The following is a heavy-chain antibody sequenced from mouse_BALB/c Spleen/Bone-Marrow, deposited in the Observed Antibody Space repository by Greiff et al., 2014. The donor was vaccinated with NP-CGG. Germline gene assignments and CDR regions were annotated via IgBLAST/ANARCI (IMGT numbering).Heavy chain of an antibody. V-gene: IGHV1S81*02. J-gene: IGHJ1*01. CDR3: ARKYYGSSYVWYFDV. D-gene: IGHD1-1*01. CDR1: GYTFTSYW. CDR2: INPSNGRI. Sequence: VQGVESGAELVKPGASVKLSCKASGYTFTSYWMQWVKQRPGQGLEWIGEINPSNGRINYNEKFKSKATLTVDKSSSTAYMQLSSLTSEDSAVYYCARKYYGSSYVWYFDVWGAGTTVTVSS.